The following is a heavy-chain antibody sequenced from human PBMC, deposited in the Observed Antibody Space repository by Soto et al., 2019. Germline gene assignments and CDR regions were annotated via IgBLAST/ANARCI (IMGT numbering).Heavy chain of an antibody. D-gene: IGHD3-22*01. J-gene: IGHJ4*02. CDR1: GYSFTSYW. V-gene: IGHV5-51*01. CDR3: ARQGYHYDTYSFGY. Sequence: GESLKISCKGSGYSFTSYWISLVRQMRGKGLEWMGIIYPSNSETRFSPSFQGQVTLSADKSIFTAYLQWSSLKASDTAMYYCARQGYHYDTYSFGYWGQGTLVTVSS. CDR2: IYPSNSET.